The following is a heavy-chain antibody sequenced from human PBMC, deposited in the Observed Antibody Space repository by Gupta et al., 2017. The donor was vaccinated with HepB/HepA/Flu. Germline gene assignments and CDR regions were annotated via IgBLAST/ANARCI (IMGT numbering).Heavy chain of an antibody. V-gene: IGHV1-18*04. CDR2: DSYDDVGV. CDR3: ARGLSSGYTFSPYMDV. CDR1: NYAFNNYV. Sequence: QVQLVQSGPEVKKPAASVKVSCKTSNYAFNNYVVTWVRQAAGEGLEWIGWDSYDDVGVNPIRHGRVTLTADTVTNTAYMELRSLRYADTAVYFCARGLSSGYTFSPYMDVWGKGTTVTVSS. D-gene: IGHD5-12*01. J-gene: IGHJ6*03.